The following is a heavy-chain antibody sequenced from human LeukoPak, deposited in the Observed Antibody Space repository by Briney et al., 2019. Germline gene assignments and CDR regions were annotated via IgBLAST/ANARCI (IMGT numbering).Heavy chain of an antibody. J-gene: IGHJ4*02. Sequence: GGSLRLSCAASGFSFSSYAMSWVRQSLGKGLEWVSTSSGNGGTTYYADSVKGRFTISRDNSRNTLYLQMNSLRPEDTAVYYCAKDSSGYSNYFYFDYWGQGTLVTVSS. CDR3: AKDSSGYSNYFYFDY. V-gene: IGHV3-23*01. CDR2: SSGNGGTT. CDR1: GFSFSSYA. D-gene: IGHD4-11*01.